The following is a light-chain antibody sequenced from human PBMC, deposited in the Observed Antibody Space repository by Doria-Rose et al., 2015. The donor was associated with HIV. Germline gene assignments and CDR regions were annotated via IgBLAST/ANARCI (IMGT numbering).Light chain of an antibody. CDR3: QSYDRTLSGSVV. V-gene: IGLV1-40*01. Sequence: QPVLTQPPSVSGAPGQRVTISCTGSSSNIGAAFDVNWYQQFPGTAPKLLIYQNTNRPSGVPDRFSGSKSGTSASLAITGLQAEDEADYYCQSYDRTLSGSVVFGGGTKLTVL. J-gene: IGLJ2*01. CDR2: QNT. CDR1: SSNIGAAFD.